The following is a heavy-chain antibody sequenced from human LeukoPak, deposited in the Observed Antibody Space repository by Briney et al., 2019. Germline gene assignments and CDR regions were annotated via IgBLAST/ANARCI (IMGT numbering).Heavy chain of an antibody. J-gene: IGHJ6*04. V-gene: IGHV3-11*04. CDR3: ARDVPSITMVRGVIIAPPPSPLDV. Sequence: GGSLRLSCAASGFTFSDYYMSWIRQAPGKGLEWVSYISSSGSTIYYADSVKGRFTISRDNAKNSLYLQMNSLRAEDTAVYYCARDVPSITMVRGVIIAPPPSPLDVWGKGTTVTVSS. CDR2: ISSSGSTI. D-gene: IGHD3-10*01. CDR1: GFTFSDYY.